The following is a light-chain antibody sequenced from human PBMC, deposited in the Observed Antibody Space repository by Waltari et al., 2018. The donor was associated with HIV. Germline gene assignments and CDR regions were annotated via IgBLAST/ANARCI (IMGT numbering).Light chain of an antibody. J-gene: IGLJ2*01. CDR1: SSNTGTLYH. Sequence: QSVLTPPPSVPGAPGQMVTISCTARSSNTGTLYHVFRYQQLPVPAPKLLIYGSTHRPSGVPDRFSGSKSGTSASLVITGLQAEDDADYYCQSYDSSLSGWVFGGGTKVTVL. V-gene: IGLV1-40*01. CDR3: QSYDSSLSGWV. CDR2: GST.